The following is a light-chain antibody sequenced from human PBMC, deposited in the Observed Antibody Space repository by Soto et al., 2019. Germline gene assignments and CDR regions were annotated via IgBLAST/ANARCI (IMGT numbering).Light chain of an antibody. CDR2: EVS. CDR3: NSYAGSNNCV. V-gene: IGLV2-8*01. Sequence: QSALSQPASVSGSPGQSITISCTGTSSDVGGYNYVSWYQQHPGKAPKLMIYEVSKRPSGIPDRFSGSKSGNTASLTGSGRQAEDEADYYCNSYAGSNNCVFGGGTKLTVL. CDR1: SSDVGGYNY. J-gene: IGLJ3*02.